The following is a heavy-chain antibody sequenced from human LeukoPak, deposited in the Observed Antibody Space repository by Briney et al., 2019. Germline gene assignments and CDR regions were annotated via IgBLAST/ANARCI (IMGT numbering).Heavy chain of an antibody. D-gene: IGHD6-19*01. CDR3: ARDFHRSGWYMPGY. V-gene: IGHV3-21*01. CDR2: ISTSSSYI. Sequence: GGSLRLSCAASGFTFSNYGTNWVRQAPGKGLEWVSFISTSSSYIYYADSVKGRFTISRDNAKNSLFLQMNSLRAEDTAVYYCARDFHRSGWYMPGYWGQGTLVTVSS. J-gene: IGHJ4*02. CDR1: GFTFSNYG.